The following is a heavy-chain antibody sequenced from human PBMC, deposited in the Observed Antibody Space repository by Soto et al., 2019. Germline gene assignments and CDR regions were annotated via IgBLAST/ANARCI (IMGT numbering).Heavy chain of an antibody. CDR1: GGSISSYY. J-gene: IGHJ4*02. V-gene: IGHV4-59*01. D-gene: IGHD3-3*01. Sequence: SETLSLTCTVSGGSISSYYWSWIRQPPGKGLEWIGYIYYSGSTNYNPSLKSRVTISVDTSKNQFSLKLSSVTAADTAVYYCARLGGYYRYGYSDFCGQGILVTVSS. CDR3: ARLGGYYRYGYSDF. CDR2: IYYSGST.